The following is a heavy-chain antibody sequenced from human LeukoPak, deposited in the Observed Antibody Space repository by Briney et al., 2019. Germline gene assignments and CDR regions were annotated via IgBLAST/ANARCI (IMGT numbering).Heavy chain of an antibody. D-gene: IGHD3-16*01. Sequence: GGSLRLSCAASGFTFSSYWMNWARQAPGKGLEWVASINHNGNVNYYADSVKGRFTISRDNSKNTLYLQMNSLRAEDTAVYYCAGAMITFGEIDYWGQGTLVTVSS. CDR2: INHNGNVN. J-gene: IGHJ4*02. CDR3: AGAMITFGEIDY. CDR1: GFTFSSYW. V-gene: IGHV3-7*04.